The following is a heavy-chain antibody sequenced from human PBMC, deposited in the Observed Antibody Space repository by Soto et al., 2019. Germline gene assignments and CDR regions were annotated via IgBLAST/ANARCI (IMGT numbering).Heavy chain of an antibody. V-gene: IGHV3-9*01. J-gene: IGHJ2*01. CDR3: AKDISYSTGYFDL. Sequence: EVQLVESGGGLVQPGRCLRLSCAASGFTFDDYAIPWVRQAPGKGLEWVSGISWNSGSIGYADSVKGRFTISRDNAKNSLYLQMNSLRAEDTALYYCAKDISYSTGYFDLWGRRTLVTVSS. CDR1: GFTFDDYA. D-gene: IGHD6-13*01. CDR2: ISWNSGSI.